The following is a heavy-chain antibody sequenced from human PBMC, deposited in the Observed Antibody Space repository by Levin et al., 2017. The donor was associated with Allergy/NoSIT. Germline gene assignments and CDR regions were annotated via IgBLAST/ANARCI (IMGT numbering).Heavy chain of an antibody. CDR2: IRSKGSGETT. Sequence: GGSLRLSCTASGFTFGDNALSWIRQAPGKGLEWVGFIRSKGSGETTNYAASVKGRFTISRDDSKSIAYLEMNSLKTEDTAVYYCTRVICCSDGSYYFDYWGQGTLVAVSA. CDR1: GFTFGDNA. V-gene: IGHV3-49*03. D-gene: IGHD2-15*01. CDR3: TRVICCSDGSYYFDY. J-gene: IGHJ4*02.